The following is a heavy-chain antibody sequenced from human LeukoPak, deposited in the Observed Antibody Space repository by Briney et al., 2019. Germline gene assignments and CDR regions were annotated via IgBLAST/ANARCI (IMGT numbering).Heavy chain of an antibody. CDR3: ARVTGYVMEDYFDY. CDR2: IYYSGST. J-gene: IGHJ4*02. CDR1: GGSISSYY. V-gene: IGHV4-59*01. Sequence: PSQTLSLTCTVSGGSISSYYWSWIRQPPGKGLEWIGYIYYSGSTNYNPSLKSRVTISVDTSKNQFSLRLSSVTAADTAVYYCARVTGYVMEDYFDYWGQGTLVTVSS. D-gene: IGHD6-13*01.